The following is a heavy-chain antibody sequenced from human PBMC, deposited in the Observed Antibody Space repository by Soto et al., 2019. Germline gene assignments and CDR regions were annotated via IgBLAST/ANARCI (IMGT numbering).Heavy chain of an antibody. D-gene: IGHD3-3*01. CDR1: GGSFSGYY. Sequence: QVQLQQWGAGLLKPSETLSLTCAVYGGSFSGYYWSWIRQPPGKGLEWIGEINHSGSTNYNPSLKRRVTISVDTSKNQFSLKLSSVTAADTAVYYCARGRYYDFWSGYYTGPQRYYNWFDPWGQGTLVTVSS. CDR3: ARGRYYDFWSGYYTGPQRYYNWFDP. CDR2: INHSGST. J-gene: IGHJ5*02. V-gene: IGHV4-34*01.